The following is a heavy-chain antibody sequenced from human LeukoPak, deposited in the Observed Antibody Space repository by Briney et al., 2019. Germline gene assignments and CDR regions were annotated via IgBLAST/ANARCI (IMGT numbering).Heavy chain of an antibody. CDR3: ARVRATTIFGVVAPRLGFDY. D-gene: IGHD3-3*01. Sequence: ASVKVSCKASGYTFTSYDINWVRQATGQGLEWMGWMNPNSGNTGYAQKFQGRVTMTRNTSISTAYVELRSLRSDDTAVYYCARVRATTIFGVVAPRLGFDYWGQGTLVTVSS. CDR2: MNPNSGNT. V-gene: IGHV1-8*02. CDR1: GYTFTSYD. J-gene: IGHJ4*02.